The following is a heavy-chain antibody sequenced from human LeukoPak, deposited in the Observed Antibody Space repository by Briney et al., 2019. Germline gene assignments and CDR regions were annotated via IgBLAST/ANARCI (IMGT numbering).Heavy chain of an antibody. CDR2: ISAYNGNT. CDR1: GYTFTSYG. CDR3: AREDVVSYQLPHKNYYYYGMDV. Sequence: ASVKVSCKASGYTFTSYGISWVRQAPGQGLEWMGWISAYNGNTNYAQKLQGRVTMTTDTSTSTAYMELRSLRSDDTAVYYCAREDVVSYQLPHKNYYYYGMDVWGQGTTVTVSS. V-gene: IGHV1-18*01. D-gene: IGHD2-2*01. J-gene: IGHJ6*02.